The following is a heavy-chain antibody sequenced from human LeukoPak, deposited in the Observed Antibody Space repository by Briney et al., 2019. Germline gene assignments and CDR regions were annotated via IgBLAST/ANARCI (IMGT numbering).Heavy chain of an antibody. Sequence: SETLSLTCTVSGGSINTYWSWIRQPPGKGLEWIGYIYYSGSTNYNPSLKSRVTISVDTSKNQFSLKLSSVTAADTAVYYCARAPYYCSGGSCFLYYFDYWGQGTLVTVSS. CDR1: GGSINTY. CDR3: ARAPYYCSGGSCFLYYFDY. CDR2: IYYSGST. J-gene: IGHJ4*02. V-gene: IGHV4-59*01. D-gene: IGHD2-15*01.